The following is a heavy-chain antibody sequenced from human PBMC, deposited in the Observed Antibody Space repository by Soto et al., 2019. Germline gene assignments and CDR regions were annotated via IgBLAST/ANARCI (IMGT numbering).Heavy chain of an antibody. CDR3: AKDPEYSRSRYFDY. D-gene: IGHD6-6*01. J-gene: IGHJ4*02. Sequence: GSLRLSGSASGFTFSSYAMSWVRQAPGKGLEWVSAISGSGGSTYYADSVKGRFTISRDNSKNTLYLQMNSLRAEDTAVYYCAKDPEYSRSRYFDYWGQGTLVTVYS. CDR2: ISGSGGST. V-gene: IGHV3-23*01. CDR1: GFTFSSYA.